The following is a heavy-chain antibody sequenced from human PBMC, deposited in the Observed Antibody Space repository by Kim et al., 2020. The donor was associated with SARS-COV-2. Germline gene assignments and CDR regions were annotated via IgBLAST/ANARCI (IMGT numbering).Heavy chain of an antibody. J-gene: IGHJ5*02. CDR2: ISYDGSNK. CDR3: ARGPRVAGTRFDP. V-gene: IGHV3-30-3*01. Sequence: GGSLRLSCAASGFTFSSYAMHWVRQAPGKGLEWVAVISYDGSNKYYADSVKGRFTISRDNSKNTLYLQMNSLRAEDTAVYYCARGPRVAGTRFDPWGQGTLVTVSS. D-gene: IGHD6-19*01. CDR1: GFTFSSYA.